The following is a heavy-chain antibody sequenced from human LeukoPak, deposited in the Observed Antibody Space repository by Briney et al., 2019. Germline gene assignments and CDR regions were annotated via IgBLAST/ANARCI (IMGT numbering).Heavy chain of an antibody. V-gene: IGHV1-18*01. J-gene: IGHJ4*02. Sequence: ASVKVSCKASGYSFSSYGITWVRQAPGQGLEWMGWISAYNGNTNYAQKLQGRVTMTTDTSTRTAYRELRSLRSDDTAVYYCARVYLGVTMIVVVMGDYWGQGTLVTVSS. CDR2: ISAYNGNT. CDR1: GYSFSSYG. CDR3: ARVYLGVTMIVVVMGDY. D-gene: IGHD3-22*01.